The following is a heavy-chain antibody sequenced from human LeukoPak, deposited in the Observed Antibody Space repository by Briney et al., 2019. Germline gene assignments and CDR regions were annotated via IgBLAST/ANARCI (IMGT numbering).Heavy chain of an antibody. D-gene: IGHD6-13*01. CDR3: ARYSAAAGTGSWFDP. CDR2: IKQDGSEK. CDR1: GITFSSYW. V-gene: IGHV3-7*01. J-gene: IGHJ5*02. Sequence: GGSLRLSCEASGITFSSYWMSWVRQAPGKGLEWVANIKQDGSEKYYVDSVKGRFTISRDNVKNSLYLQMNSLRAEETAVYYCARYSAAAGTGSWFDPWGQGTLVTVSS.